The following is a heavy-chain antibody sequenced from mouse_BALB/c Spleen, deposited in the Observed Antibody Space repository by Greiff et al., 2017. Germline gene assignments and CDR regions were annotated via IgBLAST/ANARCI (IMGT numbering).Heavy chain of an antibody. V-gene: IGHV5-12-1*01. CDR2: ISSGGGST. CDR1: GFAFSSYD. CDR3: ARLYGNYGFAY. J-gene: IGHJ3*01. D-gene: IGHD2-1*01. Sequence: EVQRVESGGGLVKPGGSLKLSCAASGFAFSSYDMSWVRQTPEKRLEWVAYISSGGGSTYYPDTVKGRFTISRDNAKNTLYLQMSSLKSEDTAMYYCARLYGNYGFAYWGQGTLVTVSA.